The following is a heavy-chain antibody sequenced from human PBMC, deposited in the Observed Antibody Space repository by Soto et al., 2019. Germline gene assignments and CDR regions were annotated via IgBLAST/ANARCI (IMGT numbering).Heavy chain of an antibody. D-gene: IGHD2-21*02. V-gene: IGHV1-69*05. J-gene: IGHJ2*01. CDR1: GDTFSNYA. CDR3: ARDCGGHCANPWRPNWYFDL. Sequence: QVQLVQSGAEMKKPGSSVKVSCRASGDTFSNYAVSWVRQAPGQGLEWMGGIVPIFGSSNYPLKFHSRVTIPPAGSANTPYRELSDLSSDDTAAYYCARDCGGHCANPWRPNWYFDLWGRGTLVTVSS. CDR2: IVPIFGSS.